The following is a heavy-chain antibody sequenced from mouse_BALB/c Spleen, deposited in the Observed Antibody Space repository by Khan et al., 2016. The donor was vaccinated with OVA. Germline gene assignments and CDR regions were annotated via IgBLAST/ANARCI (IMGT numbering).Heavy chain of an antibody. CDR3: ARDYFGNGYFDY. CDR2: ISYDGSN. V-gene: IGHV3-6*02. Sequence: EVQLQESGPGLVKPSQSLSLTCSVTGYSITSGYNWNWIRQFPGNKLEWMGYISYDGSNNYNPYIKNRISITRDTSKNQFFLKLNSVTTEDTATYYCARDYFGNGYFDYGGQGTTLTVSS. D-gene: IGHD1-1*01. CDR1: GYSITSGYN. J-gene: IGHJ2*01.